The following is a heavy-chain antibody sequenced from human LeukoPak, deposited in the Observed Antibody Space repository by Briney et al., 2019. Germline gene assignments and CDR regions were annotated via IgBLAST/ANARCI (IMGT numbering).Heavy chain of an antibody. CDR3: ARLPVIAVAGRYYYYGMDV. J-gene: IGHJ6*02. Sequence: GESLKISCKGSGYSFTSYWIGWVRPMPGKGLEWMGIIYPGDSDTRYSPSFQGQVTISADKSISTAYLQWSSLKASDTAMYYCARLPVIAVAGRYYYYGMDVWGQGTTVTVSS. CDR2: IYPGDSDT. V-gene: IGHV5-51*01. D-gene: IGHD6-19*01. CDR1: GYSFTSYW.